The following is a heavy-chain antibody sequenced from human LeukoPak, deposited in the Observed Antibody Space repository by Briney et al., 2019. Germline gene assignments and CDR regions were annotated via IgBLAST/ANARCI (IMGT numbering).Heavy chain of an antibody. CDR3: ARGYCSGGSCYSYYYYNYMDV. Sequence: PSETLSLTCTVSGGSISSSSYYWGWIRQPPGKGLEWIGSIHYSGSTNYNPSLKSRVTISVDTSKNQFSLKLSSVTAADTAVYYCARGYCSGGSCYSYYYYNYMDVWGKGTTVTISS. J-gene: IGHJ6*03. V-gene: IGHV4-39*07. CDR1: GGSISSSSYY. D-gene: IGHD2-15*01. CDR2: IHYSGST.